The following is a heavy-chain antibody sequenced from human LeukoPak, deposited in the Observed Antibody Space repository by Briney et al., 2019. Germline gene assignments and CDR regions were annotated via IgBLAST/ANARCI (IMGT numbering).Heavy chain of an antibody. CDR2: IRYDGSNK. Sequence: PGGSLRLSCAASGFTFSSYGMHWVRQAPGKWLEWVAFIRYDGSNKYYADSVKGRFTISRDNSKNTLYLQMNSLRAEDTAVYYCAKDDVRWLQSQYFDYWGQGTLVTVSS. V-gene: IGHV3-30*02. CDR3: AKDDVRWLQSQYFDY. J-gene: IGHJ4*02. CDR1: GFTFSSYG. D-gene: IGHD5-24*01.